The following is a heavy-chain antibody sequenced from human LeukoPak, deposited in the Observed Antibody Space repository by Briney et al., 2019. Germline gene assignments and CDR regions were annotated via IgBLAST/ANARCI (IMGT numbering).Heavy chain of an antibody. Sequence: SVKVSCKASGGTFSSYAISWVRQAPGQGLEWMGGIIPIFGTANYAQKFQGRVTITADESTSTAYMELSSLRSEDTAVYYCARDGYWMGIIQMNDFDYWGQGTLVTVSS. D-gene: IGHD2-8*02. CDR2: IIPIFGTA. CDR3: ARDGYWMGIIQMNDFDY. J-gene: IGHJ4*02. V-gene: IGHV1-69*13. CDR1: GGTFSSYA.